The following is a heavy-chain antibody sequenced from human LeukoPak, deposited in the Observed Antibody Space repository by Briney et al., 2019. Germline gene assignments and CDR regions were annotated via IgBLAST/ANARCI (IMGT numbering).Heavy chain of an antibody. D-gene: IGHD3-16*01. CDR1: GGSISTNH. V-gene: IGHV4-59*08. Sequence: PSETLSLTCTVTGGSISTNHWSWIRQPPGKGLEWVGDIHDSGNTNYNPSLKSRVTISADTSKNHFSLRLSSVTAADTAVYCCARHGGISQPLCDYWGQRTLVTVSS. J-gene: IGHJ4*02. CDR2: IHDSGNT. CDR3: ARHGGISQPLCDY.